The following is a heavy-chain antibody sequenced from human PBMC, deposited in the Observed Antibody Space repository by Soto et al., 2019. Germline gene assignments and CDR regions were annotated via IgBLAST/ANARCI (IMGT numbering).Heavy chain of an antibody. Sequence: VGSLRLSCAASGFTFSSYAMHWVRQAPGKGLEWVAVISYDGSNKYYADSVKGRFTISRDNSKNTLYLQMNGLRAEDTAVYYCARDGKDDLDIVVVPAAFDYWGQGTLVTVSS. CDR1: GFTFSSYA. D-gene: IGHD2-2*03. CDR2: ISYDGSNK. CDR3: ARDGKDDLDIVVVPAAFDY. V-gene: IGHV3-30-3*01. J-gene: IGHJ4*02.